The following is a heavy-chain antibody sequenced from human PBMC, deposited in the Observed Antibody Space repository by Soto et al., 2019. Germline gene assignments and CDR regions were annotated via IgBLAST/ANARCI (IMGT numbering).Heavy chain of an antibody. V-gene: IGHV3-48*02. CDR2: ISRSSTAI. CDR1: GFTFSLYS. Sequence: EVQLVESGGGLVQPGGSLRLSCAASGFTFSLYSMRWVRQAPGKGLEWVSYISRSSTAIHYADSVKGRFTISRDDATNSMHLQMNSLRDGDTAVYYCARAVTWGLDVWGQGTTVSISS. D-gene: IGHD3-10*01. J-gene: IGHJ6*02. CDR3: ARAVTWGLDV.